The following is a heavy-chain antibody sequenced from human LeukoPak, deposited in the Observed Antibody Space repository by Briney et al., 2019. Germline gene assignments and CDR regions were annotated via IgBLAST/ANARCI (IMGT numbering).Heavy chain of an antibody. CDR1: GYTFTGYY. V-gene: IGHV1-2*02. CDR2: INPNSGGT. Sequence: ASVKVSCKASGYTFTGYYMHWVRQAPGQGLEWMGWINPNSGGTNYAQKFQGRVTMTRDTSISTAYMELSRLRSDDTAVYYCARVPRYYYGSGSYPWSDYWGQGTLVTVSS. CDR3: ARVPRYYYGSGSYPWSDY. J-gene: IGHJ4*02. D-gene: IGHD3-10*01.